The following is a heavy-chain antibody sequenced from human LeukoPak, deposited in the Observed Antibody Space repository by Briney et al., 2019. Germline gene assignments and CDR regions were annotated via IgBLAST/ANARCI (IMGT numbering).Heavy chain of an antibody. Sequence: ASVKVSCKASGYTFTSYGISWVRQAPGQGLEWMGWISAYNGNTNYAQKLQGRVTMTTDTSTSTAYIELRSLRSDDTAVYYCARAPSMIAAAGDFQHWGQGTLVTVSS. D-gene: IGHD6-13*01. V-gene: IGHV1-18*01. J-gene: IGHJ1*01. CDR2: ISAYNGNT. CDR3: ARAPSMIAAAGDFQH. CDR1: GYTFTSYG.